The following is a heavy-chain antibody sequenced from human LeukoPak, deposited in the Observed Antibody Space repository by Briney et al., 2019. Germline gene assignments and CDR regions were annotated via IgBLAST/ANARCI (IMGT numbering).Heavy chain of an antibody. D-gene: IGHD3-22*01. CDR3: TKDGIDYDSSGPHWFDP. V-gene: IGHV3-23*01. J-gene: IGHJ5*02. Sequence: PGGSLRLSCAASGFTFSSYAMSGVRQAPEKGLEWVSGISASGGSTYYADSVKGRFTISRDNSKNTLYLQMNSLRAEDTTVYFYTKDGIDYDSSGPHWFDPWGQGTLVTVSS. CDR2: ISASGGST. CDR1: GFTFSSYA.